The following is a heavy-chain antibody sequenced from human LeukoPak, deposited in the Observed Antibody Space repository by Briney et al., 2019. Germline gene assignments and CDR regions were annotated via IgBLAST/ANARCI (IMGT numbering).Heavy chain of an antibody. CDR1: GYNFPIYW. J-gene: IGHJ3*02. CDR2: IYPDDSNT. Sequence: GESLKISCQGSGYNFPIYWIGWVRQMPGQGLEWMGIIYPDDSNTIYGPSFQGQVTISADKSISTAYLQWSSLKASDTTIYYCARKTGDRPTDAFEIWGQGTMVTVSS. CDR3: ARKTGDRPTDAFEI. V-gene: IGHV5-51*01. D-gene: IGHD7-27*01.